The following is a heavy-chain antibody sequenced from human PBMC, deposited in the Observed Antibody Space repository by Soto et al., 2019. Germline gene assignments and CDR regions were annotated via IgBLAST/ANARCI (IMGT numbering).Heavy chain of an antibody. Sequence: VQLVQSGAEVKKPGASVKVSCKASGYTFTGYFMHWVRQVPGQGFEWMGWINPNRGGTNYTQKFQGRVTMTSDTSINTAYMELSSLRSDDTAVYYCARVRYCSGGSCYQLCDYWGQGTLVTVSS. CDR1: GYTFTGYF. CDR3: ARVRYCSGGSCYQLCDY. CDR2: INPNRGGT. J-gene: IGHJ4*02. V-gene: IGHV1-2*02. D-gene: IGHD2-15*01.